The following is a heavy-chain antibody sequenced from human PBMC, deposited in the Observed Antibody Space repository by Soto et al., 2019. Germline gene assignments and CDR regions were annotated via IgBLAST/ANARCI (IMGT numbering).Heavy chain of an antibody. V-gene: IGHV3-23*01. CDR1: GFTFSSYA. D-gene: IGHD3-10*01. CDR3: EKASGWFGEFDY. J-gene: IGHJ4*02. CDR2: ISGSGGST. Sequence: EVQLLESGGGLVQPGGSLRLSCAASGFTFSSYAMSWVRQAPGKGLEWVSAISGSGGSTYYADSVKGRFTISRDNSKNTLYMQMNSLRAEDTAVSYCEKASGWFGEFDYWGQGTLVTVSS.